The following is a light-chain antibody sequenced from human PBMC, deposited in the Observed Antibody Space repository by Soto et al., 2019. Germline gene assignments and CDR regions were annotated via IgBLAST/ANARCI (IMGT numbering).Light chain of an antibody. J-gene: IGLJ1*01. Sequence: QSALTQPASVSGSPGQSITISCTGTSSDVGGYNYVSWYQQRPGKAPKFMIYEVTNRPSGVSNRFSGSKSGNTASLTISGLQAEDEADYYCASYTIRGTRVFGSGTKLNVL. CDR1: SSDVGGYNY. V-gene: IGLV2-14*01. CDR3: ASYTIRGTRV. CDR2: EVT.